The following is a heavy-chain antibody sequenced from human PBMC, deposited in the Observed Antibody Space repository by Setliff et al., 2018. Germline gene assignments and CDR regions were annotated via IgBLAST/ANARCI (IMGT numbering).Heavy chain of an antibody. D-gene: IGHD3-10*01. CDR1: GFTFSTHA. CDR3: VRVKAEAYRDDFYFYMDV. CDR2: ATTSGTYS. J-gene: IGHJ6*03. Sequence: TGGSLRLSCAASGFTFSTHAMTWVRQAPGKGLGWVSTATTSGTYSYYADSVKGRFTISRDDSKNTLYLQMNSLRAEDTAVYYCVRVKAEAYRDDFYFYMDVWGKGTTVTVSS. V-gene: IGHV3-23*01.